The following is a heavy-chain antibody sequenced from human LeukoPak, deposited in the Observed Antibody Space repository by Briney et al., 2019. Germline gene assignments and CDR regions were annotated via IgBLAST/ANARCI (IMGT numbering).Heavy chain of an antibody. CDR1: VFTFSSYA. CDR3: ARSQGTMTSPFDY. V-gene: IGHV3-21*06. D-gene: IGHD3-22*01. Sequence: GRSLRLSCAASVFTFSSYAMNWVRQAPGKGLEWVSYISGSSSYIYYADSVKGRFTISRDNANNSLYLQMSSLRAEDTAVYYCARSQGTMTSPFDYWGQGTLVTVSS. J-gene: IGHJ4*02. CDR2: ISGSSSYI.